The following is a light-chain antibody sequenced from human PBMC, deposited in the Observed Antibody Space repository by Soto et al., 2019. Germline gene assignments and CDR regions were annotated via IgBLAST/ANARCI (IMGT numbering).Light chain of an antibody. J-gene: IGKJ4*01. CDR2: AAS. V-gene: IGKV1-8*01. CDR1: QGISSY. Sequence: AILMTQSPSSFSASTGDRVTITCRASQGISSYLAWYQQKPGKAPKLLIYAASTLQSGVPSRFSGSGSGTDFTLTISCLQSEDFATYYCQQYYSYPLTFGGGTNVDNK. CDR3: QQYYSYPLT.